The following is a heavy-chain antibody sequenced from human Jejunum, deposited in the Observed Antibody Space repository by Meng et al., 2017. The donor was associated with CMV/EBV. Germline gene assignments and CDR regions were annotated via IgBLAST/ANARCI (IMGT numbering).Heavy chain of an antibody. J-gene: IGHJ5*02. Sequence: SGFTFTSYSITWVRQAPGKGLEWLSYISGSSTYIYHADSVKGRFTISRDNAKNSVYLQMNGLRAEDAAVYYCARAIDYGDPNWFDTWGQGNLVTVSS. V-gene: IGHV3-21*01. D-gene: IGHD4-17*01. CDR1: GFTFTSYS. CDR2: ISGSSTYI. CDR3: ARAIDYGDPNWFDT.